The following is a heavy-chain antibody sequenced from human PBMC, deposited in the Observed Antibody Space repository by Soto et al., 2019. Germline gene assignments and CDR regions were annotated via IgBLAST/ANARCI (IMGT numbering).Heavy chain of an antibody. CDR1: GYSFTSYW. J-gene: IGHJ6*02. CDR2: IDPSDSYT. CDR3: ARLFLGSIAAAPTGGMDV. Sequence: GESLKISCKGSGYSFTSYWISWVRQMPGKGLEWMGRIDPSDSYTNYSPSFQGHVTISADKSISTAHLQWSSLKASDTAMYYCARLFLGSIAAAPTGGMDVWGQGTTVTVSS. V-gene: IGHV5-10-1*01. D-gene: IGHD6-13*01.